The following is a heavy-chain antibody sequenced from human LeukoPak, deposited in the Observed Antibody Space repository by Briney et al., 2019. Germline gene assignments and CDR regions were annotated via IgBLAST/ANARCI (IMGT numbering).Heavy chain of an antibody. V-gene: IGHV3-30-3*01. CDR1: EIKLENYA. J-gene: IGHJ4*02. CDR3: ATTSFNSGSYQKWLDH. CDR2: ISWDGSSQ. Sequence: PGRSLRLSCVGSEIKLENYAMHWVRQAPGKGLEWLAVISWDGSSQLYRDSVKGRFTISRDNSQNKLFLQMESLRDEDTALYYCATTSFNSGSYQKWLDHWGRGTLVTVSS. D-gene: IGHD3-10*01.